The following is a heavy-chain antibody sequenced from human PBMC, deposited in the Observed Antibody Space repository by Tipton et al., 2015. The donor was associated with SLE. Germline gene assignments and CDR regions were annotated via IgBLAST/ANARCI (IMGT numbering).Heavy chain of an antibody. CDR3: ARDSVFGHYFDY. V-gene: IGHV4-31*03. CDR2: IYYSGRT. Sequence: PGLVKPSETLSLTCTVSGGSIRSSNYYWSWIRQHPGKGLEWIGYIYYSGRTYYNPSLKSRLTISADTSKNQFSLRLSSVTAADTAVYYCARDSVFGHYFDYWGQGTLVTVSS. J-gene: IGHJ4*02. D-gene: IGHD3-10*01. CDR1: GGSIRSSNYY.